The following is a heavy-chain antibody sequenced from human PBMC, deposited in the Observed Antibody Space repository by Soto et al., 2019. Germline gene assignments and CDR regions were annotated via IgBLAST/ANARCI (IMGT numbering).Heavy chain of an antibody. J-gene: IGHJ6*02. CDR3: ARHPGMDV. CDR2: INYSGII. V-gene: IGHV4-39*01. CDR1: GASIASSSDF. Sequence: SETLSLTCTVSGASIASSSDFWGWIRQSPGQGLEWIGSINYSGIIFYNPSLKSRVTISVDTSRNQVSLMLSSVTAADTAVYYCARHPGMDVWGQGTTVTAP.